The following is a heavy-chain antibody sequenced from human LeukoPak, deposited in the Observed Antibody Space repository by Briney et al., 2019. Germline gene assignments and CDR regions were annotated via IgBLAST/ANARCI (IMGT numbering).Heavy chain of an antibody. CDR1: GFTFRSYA. V-gene: IGHV3-23*01. CDR2: ISGSGTST. CDR3: ARSGYSSSWSHDNYYYYYGMDV. D-gene: IGHD6-13*01. Sequence: PGGSLRLSCAASGFTFRSYAMTWVRQAPGKGLEWVSVISGSGTSTYYADSVKGRFTISRDNSKNTLYLQMNSLRAEDTAVYYCARSGYSSSWSHDNYYYYYGMDVWGQGTTVTVSS. J-gene: IGHJ6*02.